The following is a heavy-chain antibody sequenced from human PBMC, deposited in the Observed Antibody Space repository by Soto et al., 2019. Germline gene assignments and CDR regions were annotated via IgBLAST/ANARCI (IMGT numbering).Heavy chain of an antibody. D-gene: IGHD2-15*01. V-gene: IGHV5-10-1*01. CDR2: IDPSDSYT. J-gene: IGHJ6*02. CDR1: GYSFTSYW. Sequence: GESLKISCKGSGYSFTSYWISWVRQMPGKGLEWMGRIDPSDSYTNYSPSFQGHVTISADKSISTAYLQWSSLKASDTTMYYCARHYCSGGSCYFYYYYGMDVWGQGTTVTVSS. CDR3: ARHYCSGGSCYFYYYYGMDV.